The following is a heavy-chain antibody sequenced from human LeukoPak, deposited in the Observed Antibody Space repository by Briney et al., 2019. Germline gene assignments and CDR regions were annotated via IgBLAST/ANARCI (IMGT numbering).Heavy chain of an antibody. CDR1: GFIFSSYV. CDR2: ISSSSSTI. Sequence: TGGSLRLSCVSSGFIFSSYVMSWVRQAPGKGLEWVSYISSSSSTIYYADSVKGRFTISRDNAKNSLYLQMNSLRAEDTAVYYCAREVEEGEPPGSPDYYDSSGYYYFDYWGQGTLVTVSS. CDR3: AREVEEGEPPGSPDYYDSSGYYYFDY. V-gene: IGHV3-48*01. D-gene: IGHD3-22*01. J-gene: IGHJ4*02.